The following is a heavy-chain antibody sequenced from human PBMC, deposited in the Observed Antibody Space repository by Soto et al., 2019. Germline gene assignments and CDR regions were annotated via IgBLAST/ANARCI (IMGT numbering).Heavy chain of an antibody. Sequence: ASVTVSCTTSGYTFTDHYIHWVRQAPEPGPGWMGEISCESGVKGVAQKFQGRVTMTRDTSITTVYMELSNLSPYDTAVYYCGRGRNGQLGVFYWGQGTLVTVSS. V-gene: IGHV1-2*02. CDR2: ISCESGVK. J-gene: IGHJ4*02. CDR1: GYTFTDHY. D-gene: IGHD5-18*01. CDR3: GRGRNGQLGVFY.